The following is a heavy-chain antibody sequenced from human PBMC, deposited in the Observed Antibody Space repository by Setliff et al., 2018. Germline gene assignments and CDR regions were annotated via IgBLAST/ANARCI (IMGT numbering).Heavy chain of an antibody. D-gene: IGHD2-21*02. CDR2: IGHTGSI. CDR3: ARDLGHGGDSDY. Sequence: KTSETLSLTCTVSGYSISSGYIWGWIRQPPGKGLEWVGNIGHTGSINYNPSLKSRLTISRDTSKNQVSLKLNSVTATDTAVYYCARDLGHGGDSDYWGQGILVTSPQ. CDR1: GYSISSGYI. V-gene: IGHV4-38-2*02. J-gene: IGHJ4*02.